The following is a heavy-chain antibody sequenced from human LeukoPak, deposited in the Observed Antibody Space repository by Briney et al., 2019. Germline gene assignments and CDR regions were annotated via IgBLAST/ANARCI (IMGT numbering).Heavy chain of an antibody. CDR1: GYTFTGYY. CDR3: ARDWGSADYYYYMDV. CDR2: INPNSGGT. Sequence: ASVKVSCKASGYTFTGYYMRWVRQAPGHGLEWMGWINPNSGGTNYAQKFQGRVTMTRDTSISTAYMELSRLRSDDTAVYYCARDWGSADYYYYMDVWGKGTTVTVSS. J-gene: IGHJ6*03. V-gene: IGHV1-2*02. D-gene: IGHD3-16*01.